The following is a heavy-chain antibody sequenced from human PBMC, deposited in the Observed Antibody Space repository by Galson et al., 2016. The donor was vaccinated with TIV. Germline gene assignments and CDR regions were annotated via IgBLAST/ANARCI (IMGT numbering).Heavy chain of an antibody. D-gene: IGHD3-3*01. CDR1: GDSVSSNSAA. CDR2: TFYRSKWYN. Sequence: CAISGDSVSSNSAAWNWLRQSPSRGLEWLGRTFYRSKWYNDYALSVKSRITINPDTSKNQVSLQLHSVTPEDTAVYYCARATPSVFGVVMTLDYWGQGTLVIVSS. CDR3: ARATPSVFGVVMTLDY. V-gene: IGHV6-1*01. J-gene: IGHJ4*02.